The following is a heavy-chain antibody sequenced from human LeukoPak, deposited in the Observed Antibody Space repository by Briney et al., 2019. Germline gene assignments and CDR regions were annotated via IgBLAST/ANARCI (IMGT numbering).Heavy chain of an antibody. CDR1: GGSISSYY. Sequence: SETLSLTCTVSGGSISSYYWSWIRQPPGKGLEWIGYIFYSGGTNYNPSLKSRVTMSVDTSKTQFSLKLSSVTAADTAVYYCARGVGLHVYYFDYWGQGSLVTVSS. CDR3: ARGVGLHVYYFDY. D-gene: IGHD3-16*01. V-gene: IGHV4-59*01. J-gene: IGHJ4*02. CDR2: IFYSGGT.